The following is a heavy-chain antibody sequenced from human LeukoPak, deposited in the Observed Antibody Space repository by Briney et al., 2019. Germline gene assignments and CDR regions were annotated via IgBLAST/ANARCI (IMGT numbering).Heavy chain of an antibody. D-gene: IGHD3-3*01. V-gene: IGHV3-23*01. Sequence: GGSLRLSCAASGFTFSSYAMSWVRQAPGKGLEWVSAISGSGGSTYYADSVKGRFTISRDNSKSTLYLQMNSLRAEDTAVYYCAKSLKITIFGVESMACDYWGQGTLVTVSS. CDR2: ISGSGGST. CDR1: GFTFSSYA. J-gene: IGHJ4*02. CDR3: AKSLKITIFGVESMACDY.